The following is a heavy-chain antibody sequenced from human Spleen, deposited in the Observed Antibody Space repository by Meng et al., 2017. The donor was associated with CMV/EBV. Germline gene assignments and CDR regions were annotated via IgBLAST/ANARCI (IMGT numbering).Heavy chain of an antibody. CDR2: INHSGGT. CDR3: ARSWDY. J-gene: IGHJ4*02. CDR1: GGSFSGYY. V-gene: IGHV4-34*01. Sequence: SETLSLTCAVYGGSFSGYYWSWIRQPPGKGLEWIGEINHSGGTNYNPSLKSRVTISVDTSKNQFSLKLSSVTAADTAVYYCARSWDYWGQGTLVTVSS.